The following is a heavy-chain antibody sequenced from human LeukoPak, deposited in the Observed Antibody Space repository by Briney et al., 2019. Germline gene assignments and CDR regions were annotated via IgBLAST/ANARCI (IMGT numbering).Heavy chain of an antibody. Sequence: ASVKVSCKASGYTFTSYDINWVRQATGQGLEWMGWMNPNSGNTGYAQKFQGRVTMTRNTSISTAYMELSSLRSEDTAMYYCARRYCSSTSCSDAFDIWGQGTMVTVSS. CDR1: GYTFTSYD. D-gene: IGHD2-2*01. CDR2: MNPNSGNT. CDR3: ARRYCSSTSCSDAFDI. V-gene: IGHV1-8*01. J-gene: IGHJ3*02.